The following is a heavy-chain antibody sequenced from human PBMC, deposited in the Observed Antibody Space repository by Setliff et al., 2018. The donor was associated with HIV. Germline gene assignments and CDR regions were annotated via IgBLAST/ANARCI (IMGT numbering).Heavy chain of an antibody. CDR2: IYYSGTA. V-gene: IGHV4-31*03. J-gene: IGHJ5*02. CDR3: ARGTRSSVDWFDP. D-gene: IGHD2-2*01. CDR1: GDSISSGGYY. Sequence: SETLSLTCTVSGDSISSGGYYWSWIRQHPGKGLEWIGYIYYSGTAYYNPSLKSRVTISVATSKNQFSLKLSSVTAADTAVYFCARGTRSSVDWFDPWG.